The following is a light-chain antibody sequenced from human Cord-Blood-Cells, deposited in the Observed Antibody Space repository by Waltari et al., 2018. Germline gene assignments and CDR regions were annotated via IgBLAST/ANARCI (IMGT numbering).Light chain of an antibody. Sequence: QSVLTQPPSASGTPGQRVTISCSGSSSNIGSNYVYWYQQPPGTAPKRLIHGNNQRPSGVPDRFSGSKSGTSASLAISGLRSEDEADYYCAAWDDSLSGRVFGGGTKLTVL. V-gene: IGLV1-47*01. CDR2: GNN. CDR1: SSNIGSNY. J-gene: IGLJ3*02. CDR3: AAWDDSLSGRV.